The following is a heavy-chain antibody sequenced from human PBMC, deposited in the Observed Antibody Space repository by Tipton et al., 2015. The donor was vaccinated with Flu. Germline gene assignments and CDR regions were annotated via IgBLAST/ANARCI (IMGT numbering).Heavy chain of an antibody. CDR1: GNSIRSANYY. Sequence: LRLSCTVSGNSIRSANYYWGWIRQPPGKGLEWIGNIFHSGNAYHNPSLKSRVTISVDTSKNQVSLKVFSVTAADTAVYYCARRDYSNYVSDPKNWFDPWGQGILVTVSS. D-gene: IGHD4-11*01. J-gene: IGHJ5*02. CDR3: ARRDYSNYVSDPKNWFDP. V-gene: IGHV4-38-2*02. CDR2: IFHSGNA.